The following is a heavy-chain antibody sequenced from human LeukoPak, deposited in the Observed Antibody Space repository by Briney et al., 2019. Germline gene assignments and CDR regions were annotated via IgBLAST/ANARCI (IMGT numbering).Heavy chain of an antibody. CDR2: VNHDGSEK. CDR1: GFTFSRYW. CDR3: AREAPVGGSYD. D-gene: IGHD1-26*01. Sequence: GGSLRLSCAASGFTFSRYWMSWVRQAPGKGLECVANVNHDGSEKYYVDSVKGRFTISRDNAKNSSYLQMNSLRAEDTAVYYCAREAPVGGSYDWGQGTLVTVSS. V-gene: IGHV3-7*01. J-gene: IGHJ4*02.